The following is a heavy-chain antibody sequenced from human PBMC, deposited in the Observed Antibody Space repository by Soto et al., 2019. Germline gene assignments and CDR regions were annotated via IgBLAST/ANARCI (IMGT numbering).Heavy chain of an antibody. CDR1: GGSISSYY. CDR3: ARGSPGDFDY. CDR2: IXXXXXT. J-gene: IGHJ4*02. Sequence: SETLSLTCTVSGGSISSYYWSWIRQPPGXGLXXIXXIXXXXXTXXTPSLKSRVTISVDTSKNQFYLKLSSVTAADTAVYYCARGSPGDFDYWSQGTLVTASS. D-gene: IGHD1-26*01. V-gene: IGHV4-59*01.